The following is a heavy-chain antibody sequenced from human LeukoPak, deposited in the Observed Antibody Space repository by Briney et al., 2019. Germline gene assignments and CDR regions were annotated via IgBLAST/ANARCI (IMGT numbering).Heavy chain of an antibody. D-gene: IGHD6-6*01. CDR2: LNGNGDYT. V-gene: IGHV3-74*01. J-gene: IGHJ4*02. CDR3: ATEGSSGY. CDR1: GFTFSSYW. Sequence: GGSLRLSCAVSGFTFSSYWMYWVRQAPGKGLVWVSRLNGNGDYTNYEDSVKGRFTISRDNAKNTLYLQMDSLRAEDTAVYYCATEGSSGYWGQGTLVTVSS.